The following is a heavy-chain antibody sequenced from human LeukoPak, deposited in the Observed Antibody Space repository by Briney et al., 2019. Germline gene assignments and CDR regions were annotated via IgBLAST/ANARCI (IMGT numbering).Heavy chain of an antibody. CDR3: ARRSSVTSPYYYYGMDV. J-gene: IGHJ6*02. CDR2: ISAYNGNT. V-gene: IGHV1-18*01. Sequence: ASVKVSCKASGYTYTSYGISWVRQAPGQRREWRGWISAYNGNTNYAQKLQGRVTMPTHTSTSTAYMELRSLRSDDTAVYYCARRSSVTSPYYYYGMDVWGQGTTVTVSS. CDR1: GYTYTSYG. D-gene: IGHD4-17*01.